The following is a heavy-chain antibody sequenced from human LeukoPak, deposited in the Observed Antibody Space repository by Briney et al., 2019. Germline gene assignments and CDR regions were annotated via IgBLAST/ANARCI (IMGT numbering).Heavy chain of an antibody. CDR2: ISGSGDTT. V-gene: IGHV3-23*01. CDR3: AKAKTQAMVLPGNY. CDR1: GFTFSSYA. Sequence: GGSLRLSCAASGFTFSSYAMNWVRQPPGKGLEWVSTISGSGDTTYDADSAKGRFTISRDNSKNTLYLQMNSLRAEDTAVYYCAKAKTQAMVLPGNYWGQGTRVTVSS. J-gene: IGHJ4*02. D-gene: IGHD5-18*01.